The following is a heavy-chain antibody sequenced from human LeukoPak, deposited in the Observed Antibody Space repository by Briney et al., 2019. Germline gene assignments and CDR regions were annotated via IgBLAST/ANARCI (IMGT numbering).Heavy chain of an antibody. Sequence: GESLKISCQGSANTFSNYWIGWVRQMPGKGLEWMGVIYPDDSDTRYSPSFERHVTISADKSVNTAYLQWTSLKATDTAMYYCARREMTTHDGFDIWGQGTMVIVS. D-gene: IGHD5-24*01. CDR3: ARREMTTHDGFDI. J-gene: IGHJ3*02. V-gene: IGHV5-51*01. CDR1: ANTFSNYW. CDR2: IYPDDSDT.